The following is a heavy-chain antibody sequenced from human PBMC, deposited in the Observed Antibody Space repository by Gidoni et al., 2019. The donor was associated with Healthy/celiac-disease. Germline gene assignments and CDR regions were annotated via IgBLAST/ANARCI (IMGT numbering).Heavy chain of an antibody. Sequence: EVQLVEFGGGFVQPGRSLRRSCDASGFTFGCYAMHGVRRAPGKGLEWVVGIRWNSGSRGYADSVKGRITISRDNAKNSLYLQMNSLRAEDTALYYCAKERYCSSTSCHGGFDYWGQGTLVTVSS. D-gene: IGHD2-2*01. J-gene: IGHJ4*02. CDR1: GFTFGCYA. CDR3: AKERYCSSTSCHGGFDY. V-gene: IGHV3-9*01. CDR2: IRWNSGSR.